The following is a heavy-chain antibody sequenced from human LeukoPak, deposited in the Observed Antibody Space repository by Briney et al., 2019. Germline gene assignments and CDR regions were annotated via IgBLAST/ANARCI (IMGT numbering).Heavy chain of an antibody. V-gene: IGHV3-48*03. CDR3: AGGSPY. Sequence: GGSLRLSCAASGFTFTSYEMNWVRQAPGKGLEWVSYISSSGSTIYYADSVKGRFTISRDNAKKSLYPQMNSLRVEDMAVYYCAGGSPYWGQGTLVTVSS. CDR2: ISSSGSTI. J-gene: IGHJ4*02. CDR1: GFTFTSYE.